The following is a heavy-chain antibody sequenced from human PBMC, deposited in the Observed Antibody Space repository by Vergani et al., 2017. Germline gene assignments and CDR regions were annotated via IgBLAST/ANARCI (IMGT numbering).Heavy chain of an antibody. CDR3: ARDLHALTRFTMVRGVRTPYY. CDR2: INPNSGGT. V-gene: IGHV1-2*02. Sequence: QVQLVQSGAEVKKPGASVKVSCKASGYTFTGYYMHWVRQAPGQGLEWMGWINPNSGGTNYAQKFQGRVTMTRDTSISTAYMELSRLRSDDTAVYYCARDLHALTRFTMVRGVRTPYYWGQGTLVTVSS. CDR1: GYTFTGYY. J-gene: IGHJ4*02. D-gene: IGHD3-10*01.